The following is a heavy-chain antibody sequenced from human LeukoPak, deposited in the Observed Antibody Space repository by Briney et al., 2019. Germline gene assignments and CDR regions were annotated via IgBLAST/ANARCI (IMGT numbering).Heavy chain of an antibody. D-gene: IGHD1-26*01. Sequence: GGSLRLSCAASGFTFSSYSMNWVRQAPGKGLEWVSYISSSSSTIYYADSVKGRFTISRGNAKNSLYLQMNSLRAEDTAVYYCASLSGSYHGWFDPWGQGTLVTVSS. J-gene: IGHJ5*02. V-gene: IGHV3-48*04. CDR1: GFTFSSYS. CDR3: ASLSGSYHGWFDP. CDR2: ISSSSSTI.